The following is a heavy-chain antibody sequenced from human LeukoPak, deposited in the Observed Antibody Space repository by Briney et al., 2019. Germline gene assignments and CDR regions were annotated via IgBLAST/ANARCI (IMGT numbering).Heavy chain of an antibody. V-gene: IGHV3-74*01. J-gene: IGHJ4*02. Sequence: GGSLRLSCAASGFTFSSYWMHWVRQAPGKGLVWVSRINSDGSSTSYADSVKGRFTISRDNAKNTLYLQMNSLRAEDTAVYYCAREAHYYGSGSYYNDYWGQGTLVTVSS. D-gene: IGHD3-10*01. CDR1: GFTFSSYW. CDR3: AREAHYYGSGSYYNDY. CDR2: INSDGSST.